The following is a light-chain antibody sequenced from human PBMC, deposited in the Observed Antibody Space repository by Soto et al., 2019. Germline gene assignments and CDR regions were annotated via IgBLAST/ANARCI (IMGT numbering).Light chain of an antibody. CDR1: SSGVGSYNL. CDR3: CSHAGSSNWV. V-gene: IGLV2-23*02. J-gene: IGLJ3*02. Sequence: QSVLTQPASVSGSPGQSITISCTGTSSGVGSYNLVSWYQQHPGKAPKLMMYEVSKRPSGVSNRFSGSKSGNTASLTISGLQAEDEADYYSCSHAGSSNWVFGGGTKLTVL. CDR2: EVS.